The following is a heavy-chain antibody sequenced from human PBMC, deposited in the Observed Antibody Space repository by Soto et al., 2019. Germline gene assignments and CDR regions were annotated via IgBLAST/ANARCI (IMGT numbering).Heavy chain of an antibody. CDR2: ISVYNGKT. Sequence: QVQLVQSGAEVKETGASVKVSCKASGYSFIGYGLSWVRQAPGQGLEWMGWISVYNGKTNYAQTFQDRVTMTPDTSTSTVYMELTRLRSDDTAVYYCARGRRPLIGGRYDTSGYLDYWGQGTLVTVSS. CDR3: ARGRRPLIGGRYDTSGYLDY. V-gene: IGHV1-18*01. CDR1: GYSFIGYG. J-gene: IGHJ4*02. D-gene: IGHD3-22*01.